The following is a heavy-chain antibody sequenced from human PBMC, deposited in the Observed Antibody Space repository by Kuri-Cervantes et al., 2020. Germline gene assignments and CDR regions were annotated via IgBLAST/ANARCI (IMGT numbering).Heavy chain of an antibody. CDR3: ARAAVDTAMVNEDY. J-gene: IGHJ4*02. Sequence: GESLKISCAASGFTFSSYSMNWVRQAPGKGLEWVSYISSSSSTIYYADSVKGRFTISRDNAKNSLYLQMNSLRAEDTAVYYCARAAVDTAMVNEDYWGQGTLVTVSS. CDR1: GFTFSSYS. CDR2: ISSSSSTI. D-gene: IGHD5-18*01. V-gene: IGHV3-48*01.